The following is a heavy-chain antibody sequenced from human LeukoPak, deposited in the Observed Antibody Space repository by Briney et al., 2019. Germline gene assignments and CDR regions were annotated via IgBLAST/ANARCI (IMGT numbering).Heavy chain of an antibody. CDR3: ASVYLHGMDV. J-gene: IGHJ6*02. Sequence: GASVKVSCKVSGYTLTGLSMHWVRQAPGKGLEWMGGFDPEDGETIYAQKFQGRVTMTRDTPTNTVYMEMSSLRIEDTAVYYCASVYLHGMDVWGQGTTVTVSS. V-gene: IGHV1-24*01. CDR2: FDPEDGET. CDR1: GYTLTGLS. D-gene: IGHD2-8*01.